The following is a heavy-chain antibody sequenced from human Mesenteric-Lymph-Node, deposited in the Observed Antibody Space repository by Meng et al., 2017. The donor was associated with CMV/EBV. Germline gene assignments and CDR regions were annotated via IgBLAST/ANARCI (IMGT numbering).Heavy chain of an antibody. J-gene: IGHJ6*02. CDR2: ISSSSSYI. CDR3: ARDGVGVDIVVVPAPYYYGMDV. Sequence: GGSLRLSCAASGFTFSSYSMNWVRQAPGKGLEWVSSISSSSSYIYYADSVKGRFTISRDNAKNSLYLQMNSLRAEDTAVYYCARDGVGVDIVVVPAPYYYGMDVWGQGTTVTVSS. D-gene: IGHD2-2*03. V-gene: IGHV3-21*01. CDR1: GFTFSSYS.